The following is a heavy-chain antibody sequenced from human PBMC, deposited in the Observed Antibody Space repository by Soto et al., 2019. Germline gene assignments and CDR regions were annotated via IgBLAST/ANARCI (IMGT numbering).Heavy chain of an antibody. Sequence: EVQLLESGGGLVQPGGSLRLSCAASGFTFNNYGMSWVRQGPKKGLEWVSTISGGGGSLYYADSVRGRFTISRDNSRNTLYLQINSLRADDTAVYYCALGGGYQDGRGFTAPMYYFHSWGQGSPVTVSS. CDR2: ISGGGGSL. V-gene: IGHV3-23*01. J-gene: IGHJ4*02. CDR3: ALGGGYQDGRGFTAPMYYFHS. CDR1: GFTFNNYG. D-gene: IGHD3-22*01.